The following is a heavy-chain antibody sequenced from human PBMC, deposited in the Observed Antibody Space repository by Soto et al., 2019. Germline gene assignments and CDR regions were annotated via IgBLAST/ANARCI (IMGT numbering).Heavy chain of an antibody. CDR3: ASFKSNWFDP. CDR1: GGSISSSNW. V-gene: IGHV4-4*02. Sequence: PSETLSLTCAVSGGSISSSNWWSWVRQPPGMALEWIGDVYHSGTTNYNPSLKTRVTISVDKSKNQFSLKLSSLTAADTAVYYWASFKSNWFDPWGQGTLVTVSS. J-gene: IGHJ5*02. CDR2: VYHSGTT.